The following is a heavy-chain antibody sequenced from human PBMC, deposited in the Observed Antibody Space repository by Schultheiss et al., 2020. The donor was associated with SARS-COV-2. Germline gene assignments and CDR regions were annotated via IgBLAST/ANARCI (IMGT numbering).Heavy chain of an antibody. D-gene: IGHD3-16*01. CDR1: GFTFSRYS. J-gene: IGHJ6*02. V-gene: IGHV3-21*01. CDR3: ARDDGGDDYYYGMDV. Sequence: GGSLRLSCAASGFTFSRYSMNWVRQGPGKGLEWVSSISSSSSYIYYADSVKGRFTISRDNAQNSLYLQMNSLRAEDTAVYYCARDDGGDDYYYGMDVWGQGTAVTVSS. CDR2: ISSSSSYI.